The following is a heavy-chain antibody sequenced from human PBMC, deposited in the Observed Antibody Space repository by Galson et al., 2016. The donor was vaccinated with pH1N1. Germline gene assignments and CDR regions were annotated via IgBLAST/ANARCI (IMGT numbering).Heavy chain of an antibody. V-gene: IGHV6-1*01. CDR2: TYYRSKWYN. Sequence: CAISGDSVSSNSAAWNWIRQSPSRGLEWLGRTYYRSKWYNDYAVSVKSRITINPDTSKNQFSLQLNSVTPEDTAVYYCARLLPSGSSWNRGVAMDVWGQGTTVTVSS. CDR1: GDSVSSNSAA. J-gene: IGHJ6*02. D-gene: IGHD6-13*01. CDR3: ARLLPSGSSWNRGVAMDV.